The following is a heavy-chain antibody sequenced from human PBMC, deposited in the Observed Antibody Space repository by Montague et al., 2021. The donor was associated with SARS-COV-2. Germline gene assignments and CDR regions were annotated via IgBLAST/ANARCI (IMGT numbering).Heavy chain of an antibody. Sequence: SLRLSCAASGFTFSSYEVNWVRQAPGKGLEWVSYISSSGSTIYYADSVKGRFTISRDNAKNSLYLQMNSLRAEDTAVYYCARAQYSGYDLPVGPYYYYYGMDVWGQGTTVTVSS. CDR3: ARAQYSGYDLPVGPYYYYYGMDV. V-gene: IGHV3-48*03. CDR1: GFTFSSYE. J-gene: IGHJ6*02. D-gene: IGHD5-12*01. CDR2: ISSSGSTI.